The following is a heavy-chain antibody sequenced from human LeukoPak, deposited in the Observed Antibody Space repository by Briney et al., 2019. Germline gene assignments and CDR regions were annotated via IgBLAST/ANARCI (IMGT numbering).Heavy chain of an antibody. CDR2: INPNSGGT. CDR3: ARALTLYSGSYYPQDV. J-gene: IGHJ6*04. CDR1: GYTFTGYY. D-gene: IGHD1-26*01. Sequence: ASVKVSCKASGYTFTGYYIHWVRQAPGQGLEWVGWINPNSGGTNYAQKFQGGVTMTRDTSISTAYMELSSLRSDDTAVYYCARALTLYSGSYYPQDVWGKGTTVTVSS. V-gene: IGHV1-2*02.